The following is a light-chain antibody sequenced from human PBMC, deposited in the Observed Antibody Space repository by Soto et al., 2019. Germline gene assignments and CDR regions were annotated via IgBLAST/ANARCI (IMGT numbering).Light chain of an antibody. V-gene: IGLV1-40*01. Sequence: QPVLTQPPSASGTPGQRVTISCSGSSSNIGSNAVNWYQQLPGTAPKLLIYAASFRPSGVPDRFSGSKSGTSASLAITGLQAEDEADYYCQSYDSSLSAYVFGTGTKLTVL. CDR2: AAS. CDR3: QSYDSSLSAYV. J-gene: IGLJ1*01. CDR1: SSNIGSNA.